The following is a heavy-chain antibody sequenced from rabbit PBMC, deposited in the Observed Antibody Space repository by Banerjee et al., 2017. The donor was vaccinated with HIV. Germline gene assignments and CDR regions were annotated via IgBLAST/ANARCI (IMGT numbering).Heavy chain of an antibody. V-gene: IGHV1S45*01. CDR3: ARDASSDSNL. Sequence: QEQLEESGGDLVKPEGSLTLTCTASGFSLSNNYVIYWVRQAPGKGLEWIGCIYAGSGSTYYASWAKGRFTISKTSSTTVTLQMTSLTAADTATYFCARDASSDSNLWGQGTLVTVS. CDR2: IYAGSGST. D-gene: IGHD8-1*01. CDR1: GFSLSNNYV. J-gene: IGHJ4*01.